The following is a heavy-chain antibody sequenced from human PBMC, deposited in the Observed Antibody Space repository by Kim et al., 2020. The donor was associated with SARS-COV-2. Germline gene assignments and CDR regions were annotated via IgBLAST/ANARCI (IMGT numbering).Heavy chain of an antibody. CDR2: IYSDGSNT. Sequence: GGSLRLSCAASGFTFSNYWMQWVRQVPGKGLVWVSLIYSDGSNTNYADSVKGRFTISRDNAKNTLYLQMNSLRAEDTAVYYCASDTWGLDYGVQGTRVT. J-gene: IGHJ4*02. CDR1: GFTFSNYW. CDR3: ASDTWGLDY. D-gene: IGHD7-27*01. V-gene: IGHV3-74*01.